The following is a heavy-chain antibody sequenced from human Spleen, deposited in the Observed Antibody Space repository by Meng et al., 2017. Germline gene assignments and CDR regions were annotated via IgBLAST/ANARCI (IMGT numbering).Heavy chain of an antibody. D-gene: IGHD3-22*01. CDR2: ISSSGSTI. Sequence: GESLKISCAASGFTFSNAWMTWVRQAPGKGLEWVSYISSSGSTIYYADSVKGRFTISRDNAKNSLYLQMNSLRAEDTAVYYCAEMDSSGYYFVYWGQGTLVTVSS. CDR1: GFTFSNAW. CDR3: AEMDSSGYYFVY. V-gene: IGHV3-48*04. J-gene: IGHJ4*02.